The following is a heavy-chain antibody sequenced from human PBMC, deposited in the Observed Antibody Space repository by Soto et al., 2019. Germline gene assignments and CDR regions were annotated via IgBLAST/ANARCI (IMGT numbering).Heavy chain of an antibody. D-gene: IGHD2-2*02. CDR1: GYTFTSYG. Sequence: QVQLVKSGAEVKKPGASVKVSCKASGYTFTSYGISWVRQAPGKGLKWMGWISAYNGNTNYAQKLQGRVTMTTDTPRIGTYMELSCLRANDTAVYYCARDYRGVYCCSSICYIRCQLDYWGHGSLVIVSS. CDR2: ISAYNGNT. V-gene: IGHV1-18*01. CDR3: ARDYRGVYCCSSICYIRCQLDY. J-gene: IGHJ4*01.